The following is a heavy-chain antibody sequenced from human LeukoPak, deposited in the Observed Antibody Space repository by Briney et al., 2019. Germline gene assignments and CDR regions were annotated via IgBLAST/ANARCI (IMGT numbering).Heavy chain of an antibody. D-gene: IGHD3-3*01. CDR2: IKEDGTEK. J-gene: IGHJ4*02. V-gene: IGHV3-7*03. CDR1: GFTFSSYN. CDR3: ARYFWSGYSFFDY. Sequence: QTGGSLRLSCAASGFTFSSYNMNWVRQAPGKGLEWVANIKEDGTEKNLVDSVKGRFTISRDNSKNTLYLQMNSLRAEDTAVYYCARYFWSGYSFFDYWGQGTLVTVSS.